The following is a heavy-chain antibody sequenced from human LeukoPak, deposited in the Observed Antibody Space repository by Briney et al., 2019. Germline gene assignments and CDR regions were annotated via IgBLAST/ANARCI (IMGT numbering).Heavy chain of an antibody. J-gene: IGHJ4*02. CDR2: IYPDDSDT. CDR3: ARRRGVNSFFFDY. V-gene: IGHV5-51*01. CDR1: GYLFTSYW. Sequence: GESLKISCKGSGYLFTSYWIGWVRQMPGKGLEWMGIIYPDDSDTIYSPSFRGQVIISSDKSISTAYLQWSGLKASDTAIYYCARRRGVNSFFFDYWGQGTLVTVSS. D-gene: IGHD4-23*01.